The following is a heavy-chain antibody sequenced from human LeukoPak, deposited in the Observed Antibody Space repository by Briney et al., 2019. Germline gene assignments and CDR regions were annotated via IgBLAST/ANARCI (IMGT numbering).Heavy chain of an antibody. V-gene: IGHV3-33*01. CDR3: ARDGCSGGSCNNYYYGMDV. D-gene: IGHD2-15*01. CDR2: IWYDGSNK. J-gene: IGHJ6*02. Sequence: GGSLRLSCAASGFTFSSYGMHWVRQAPGKGLEWVAVIWYDGSNKYYADSVKGRFTISRDNSKNTLYLQMNSLRAEDTAVYYCARDGCSGGSCNNYYYGMDVWGQGTTVTVSS. CDR1: GFTFSSYG.